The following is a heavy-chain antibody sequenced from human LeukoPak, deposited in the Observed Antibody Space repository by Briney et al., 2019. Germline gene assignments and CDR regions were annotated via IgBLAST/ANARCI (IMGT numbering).Heavy chain of an antibody. Sequence: GGSLRLSCATSGFTFSSYWMSWVREAPGKGLEWVANIKQDGSEKYYVDSVKGRFTISRDNAKNSLYLQMNSLRAEDTAVYYCARVGYGDYFDYWGQGTLVTVSS. V-gene: IGHV3-7*01. D-gene: IGHD4-17*01. J-gene: IGHJ4*02. CDR2: IKQDGSEK. CDR1: GFTFSSYW. CDR3: ARVGYGDYFDY.